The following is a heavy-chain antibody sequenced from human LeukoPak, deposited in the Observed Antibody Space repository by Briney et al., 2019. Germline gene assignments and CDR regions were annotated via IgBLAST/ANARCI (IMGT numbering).Heavy chain of an antibody. CDR2: ISAYNGNT. CDR1: GYSFASYA. J-gene: IGHJ6*02. CDR3: ARDPLRSSWYTEKNAMDV. V-gene: IGHV1-18*04. Sequence: GAPVKASCKASGYSFASYAINWVRQAPGQGLEWMGWISAYNGNTEYSQRVEGRVTMTTDASTSTAYMELVRLTSDDTAVYYCARDPLRSSWYTEKNAMDVWGQGTMVTVS. D-gene: IGHD6-13*01.